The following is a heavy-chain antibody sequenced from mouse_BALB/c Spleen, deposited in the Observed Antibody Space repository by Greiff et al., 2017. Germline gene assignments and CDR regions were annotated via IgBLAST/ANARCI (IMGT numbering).Heavy chain of an antibody. V-gene: IGHV1-80*01. D-gene: IGHD4-1*01. CDR1: GYAFSSYW. CDR2: IYPGDGDT. Sequence: QVQLQQSGAELVRPGSSVKISCKASGYAFSSYWMNWVKQRPGQGLEWIGQIYPGDGDTNYNGKFKGKATLTADKSSSTAYMQLSSLTSEDSAVYFCAILGRYYAMDYWGQGTSVTVSS. J-gene: IGHJ4*01. CDR3: AILGRYYAMDY.